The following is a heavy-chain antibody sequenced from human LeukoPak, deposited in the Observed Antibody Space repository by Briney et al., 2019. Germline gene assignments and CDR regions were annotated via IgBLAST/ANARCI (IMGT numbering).Heavy chain of an antibody. CDR3: AKRGVAIRVILVGFHKEAYYFDS. V-gene: IGHV3-23*01. CDR2: ISDSGGST. Sequence: QPGGSLRLSCAVAGITLSNYGMSWVRQAPGEGLGWVAGISDSGGSTKYAESGKGRFTISRDNPTTTLYPQLNRLRAEDTAVYFSAKRGVAIRVILVGFHKEAYYFDSWGQGALVTVSS. J-gene: IGHJ4*02. CDR1: GITLSNYG. D-gene: IGHD3-22*01.